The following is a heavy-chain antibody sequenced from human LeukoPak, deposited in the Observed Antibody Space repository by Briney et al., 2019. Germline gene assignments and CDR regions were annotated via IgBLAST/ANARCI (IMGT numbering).Heavy chain of an antibody. CDR2: IIGSSGDT. CDR1: GFTFSNFA. J-gene: IGHJ4*02. V-gene: IGHV3-23*01. CDR3: VKGAYDYIEMGYFDY. Sequence: GGSLRLSCVASGFTFSNFAMSWVRQAPRKGLEWVSLIIGSSGDTFYADSVKGRFSISRDNSKNRLYLQMNSLGAEDTALYYCVKGAYDYIEMGYFDYWGQGTLVTVSS. D-gene: IGHD5-12*01.